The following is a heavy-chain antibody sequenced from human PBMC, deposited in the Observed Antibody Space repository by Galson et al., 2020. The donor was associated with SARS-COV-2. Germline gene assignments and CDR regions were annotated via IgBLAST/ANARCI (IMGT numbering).Heavy chain of an antibody. D-gene: IGHD3-10*01. CDR3: ARAGSGSYYNGWFDP. Sequence: GESLKISCAASGFTFSSYTMNWVRQAPGKGLEWVSYISGSSSNIDYADSVKGRFTISRDNAKNSLYLQMNSLRAEDTAVYYCARAGSGSYYNGWFDPWGQGTLVTVSS. CDR1: GFTFSSYT. J-gene: IGHJ5*02. V-gene: IGHV3-48*01. CDR2: ISGSSSNI.